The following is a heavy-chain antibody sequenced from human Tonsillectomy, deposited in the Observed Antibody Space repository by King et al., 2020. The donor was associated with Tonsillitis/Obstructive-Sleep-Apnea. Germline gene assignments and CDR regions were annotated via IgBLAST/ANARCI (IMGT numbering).Heavy chain of an antibody. V-gene: IGHV3-21*01. CDR1: GFTFSSYS. Sequence: VQLVESGGGLVKPGGSLRLSCAASGFTFSSYSMNWVRQAPGKGLEWVSSISSSSSYIYYADSVKGRFTISRDNAKNSLYLQMKSLRAEDTAVYYCARDRGRLGYCSSTSCYSYYGMDVWGQGTTVTVSS. D-gene: IGHD2-2*02. J-gene: IGHJ6*02. CDR3: ARDRGRLGYCSSTSCYSYYGMDV. CDR2: ISSSSSYI.